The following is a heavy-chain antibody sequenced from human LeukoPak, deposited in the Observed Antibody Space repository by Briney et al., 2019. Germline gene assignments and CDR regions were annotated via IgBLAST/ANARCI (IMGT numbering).Heavy chain of an antibody. CDR2: IYTSGST. D-gene: IGHD3-3*01. Sequence: SATLSLTCTVSGGSISSYYWSWIRQPAGKGLEWIGRIYTSGSTNYNPSLKSRVTMSVDTSKNQFSLKLSSVTAADTAVYYCARWIGAYYDFWSGYYFGDYYYMDVWGKGTTVTVSS. V-gene: IGHV4-4*07. J-gene: IGHJ6*03. CDR3: ARWIGAYYDFWSGYYFGDYYYMDV. CDR1: GGSISSYY.